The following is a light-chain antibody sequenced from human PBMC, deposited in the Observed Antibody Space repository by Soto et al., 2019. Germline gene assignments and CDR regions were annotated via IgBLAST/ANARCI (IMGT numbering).Light chain of an antibody. V-gene: IGLV2-14*01. CDR2: EVS. CDR3: SSYTSSSTSV. Sequence: QSVLPHPASLAGAPGHSITISCTGTSSDVGGYNYVSWYQHHPGKAPKLMIYEVSSRPSGVSNRFSGSKSGNTASLIISGLQAEDEADYYCSSYTSSSTSVFGTGTRSPS. J-gene: IGLJ1*01. CDR1: SSDVGGYNY.